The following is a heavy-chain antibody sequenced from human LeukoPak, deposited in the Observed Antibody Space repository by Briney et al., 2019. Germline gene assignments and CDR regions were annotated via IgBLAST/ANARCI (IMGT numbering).Heavy chain of an antibody. CDR2: ISGGGDRT. Sequence: PGGSLRLSCAVSGFTFSSYAMSWVRQAPGKGLEWVSAISGGGDRTYYADSVKGRFTISRDNSKNTLCLQMNSLTAEDTAVYYCAKDRGWSSSWYTFDYWGQGTLVTVSS. V-gene: IGHV3-23*01. D-gene: IGHD6-13*01. CDR3: AKDRGWSSSWYTFDY. J-gene: IGHJ4*02. CDR1: GFTFSSYA.